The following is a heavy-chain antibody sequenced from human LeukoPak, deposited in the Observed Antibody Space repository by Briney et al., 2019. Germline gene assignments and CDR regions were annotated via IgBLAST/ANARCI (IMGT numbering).Heavy chain of an antibody. CDR1: GGSFSGYY. V-gene: IGHV4-34*01. D-gene: IGHD3-3*01. CDR2: INHSGST. CDR3: ARAQAYYDFWSGYFSYLEYFDY. J-gene: IGHJ4*02. Sequence: SETLSLTCAVYGGSFSGYYWSWIRQPPGKGLEWIGEINHSGSTNYNPSLKSRVTISVDTSKNQFSLKLSSVTAADTAVYYCARAQAYYDFWSGYFSYLEYFDYWGQGTLVTVSS.